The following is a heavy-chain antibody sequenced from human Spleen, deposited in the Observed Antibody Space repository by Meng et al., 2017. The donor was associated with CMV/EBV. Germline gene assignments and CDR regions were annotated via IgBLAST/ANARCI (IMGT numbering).Heavy chain of an antibody. CDR3: TRQISIAAAVDY. CDR1: GYGFTSYW. Sequence: GESLKISCKGSGYGFTSYWIGWVRQMPGKGLEWMGIIYPGDSDTRYSPPFQGQVTISADKSISTAYLQWSSLKASDTARYYCTRQISIAAAVDYWGQGTLVTVSS. J-gene: IGHJ4*02. CDR2: IYPGDSDT. V-gene: IGHV5-51*01. D-gene: IGHD6-13*01.